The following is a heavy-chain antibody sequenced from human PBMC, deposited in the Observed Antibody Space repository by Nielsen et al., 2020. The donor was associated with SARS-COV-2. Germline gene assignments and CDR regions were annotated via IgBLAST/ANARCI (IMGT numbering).Heavy chain of an antibody. CDR3: ARGLVGPGYYYYGMDV. Sequence: GGSLRLSCAASGFTFSDQGMSWVRQAPGKGLQWVSGISGSGGKTYYADSVKGRFTISRDNSKDTLYLQMNSLRAEDTAVYYCARGLVGPGYYYYGMDVWGQGTTVTVSS. V-gene: IGHV3-23*01. CDR2: ISGSGGKT. CDR1: GFTFSDQG. D-gene: IGHD2-2*01. J-gene: IGHJ6*02.